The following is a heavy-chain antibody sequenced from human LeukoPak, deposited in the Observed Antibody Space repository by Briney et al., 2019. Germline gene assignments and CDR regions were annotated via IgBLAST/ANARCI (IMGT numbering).Heavy chain of an antibody. D-gene: IGHD3-10*01. Sequence: GGSLRLSCAASGFTVSSNYMSWVRQAPGKGLEWVSVIYSGGSTYYADSVKGRFTISRDNSKNTLYLQMNSLRAEDTAVYYCATRKSEGPLWFGEPDHYGMDVWGQGTTVTVSS. CDR1: GFTVSSNY. V-gene: IGHV3-53*01. CDR3: ATRKSEGPLWFGEPDHYGMDV. CDR2: IYSGGST. J-gene: IGHJ6*02.